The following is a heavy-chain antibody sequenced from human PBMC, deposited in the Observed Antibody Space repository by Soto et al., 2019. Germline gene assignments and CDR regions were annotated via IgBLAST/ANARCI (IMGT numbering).Heavy chain of an antibody. Sequence: GGSLRLSCAASGFSISSDAMSWVRQAPGKGLEWVSGISGSGANTNYADSVKGRFAISIDNSKNTLYLQMSSLRAEDTAVYYCAKRKSGNFGPFDSSGQGTLVTVYS. CDR2: ISGSGANT. J-gene: IGHJ4*02. CDR3: AKRKSGNFGPFDS. V-gene: IGHV3-23*01. D-gene: IGHD2-21*02. CDR1: GFSISSDA.